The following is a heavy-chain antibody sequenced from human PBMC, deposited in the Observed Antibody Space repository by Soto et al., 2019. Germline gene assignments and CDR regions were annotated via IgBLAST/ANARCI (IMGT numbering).Heavy chain of an antibody. Sequence: EVQLLEPGGGLVQPGGSLRLSFAASGFTFSSCALTWVRRAPGKGLEWVSTISGSGGGTYYADSVRGRFTVSRDNSKNTLYLQMTILSAEDTAVYYWAMRYSSIWYYFDSWGQGTLVTVSS. CDR3: AMRYSSIWYYFDS. CDR2: ISGSGGGT. J-gene: IGHJ4*02. CDR1: GFTFSSCA. D-gene: IGHD6-13*01. V-gene: IGHV3-23*01.